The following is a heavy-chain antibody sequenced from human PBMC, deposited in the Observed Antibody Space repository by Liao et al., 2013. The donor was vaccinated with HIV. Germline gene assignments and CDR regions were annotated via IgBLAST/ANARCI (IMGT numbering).Heavy chain of an antibody. D-gene: IGHD3-9*01. Sequence: QVQLQESGPGLVKPSETLSLTCTVSGGSISNYYWSWIRQPAGKGLEWIGEINHSGGTNYNPSLKGRVTISIDTSKNQFSLKLSSVTAADTAVYYCARDAYFDWDNWFDPWGQGTLVTVSS. V-gene: IGHV4-59*12. CDR3: ARDAYFDWDNWFDP. J-gene: IGHJ5*02. CDR1: GGSISNYY. CDR2: INHSGGT.